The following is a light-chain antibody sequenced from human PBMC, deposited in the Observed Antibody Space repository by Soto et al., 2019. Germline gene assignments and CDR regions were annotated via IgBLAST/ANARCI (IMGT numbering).Light chain of an antibody. CDR3: QDYGSSPQT. V-gene: IGKV3-20*01. J-gene: IGKJ1*01. Sequence: EIVLAQCPATMSLSPGKRATLSCRASRGLPTSLACYQFGQAPSLLIYAASSRATGIPDRFSGSGSGTDFTLTISRLEPEDFAVYYCQDYGSSPQTFGQGTKVDIK. CDR1: RGLPTS. CDR2: AAS.